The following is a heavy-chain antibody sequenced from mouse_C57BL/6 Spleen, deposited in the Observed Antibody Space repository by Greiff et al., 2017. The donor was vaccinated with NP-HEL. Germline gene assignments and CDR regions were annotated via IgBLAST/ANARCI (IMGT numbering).Heavy chain of an antibody. Sequence: QVQLKQSGPGLVQPSQSLSITCTVSGFSLTSYGVHWVRQSPGKGLEWLGVIWSGGSNDYNAAFISRLSISKDNTKSQVFFKMNRLQADDTAIYYCASIYYDYLNAMDYWGQGTSVTVSS. V-gene: IGHV2-2*01. D-gene: IGHD2-4*01. J-gene: IGHJ4*01. CDR1: GFSLTSYG. CDR3: ASIYYDYLNAMDY. CDR2: IWSGGSN.